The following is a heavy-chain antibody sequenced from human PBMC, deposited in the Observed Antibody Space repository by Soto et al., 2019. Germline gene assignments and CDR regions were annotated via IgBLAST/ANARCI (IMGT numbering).Heavy chain of an antibody. CDR1: GASIINIDYY. CDR2: IYYSGST. J-gene: IGHJ5*02. D-gene: IGHD5-12*01. CDR3: ARHGGTSCLSGRCHLLSWVHP. V-gene: IGHV4-39*01. Sequence: SETLSLTCTVSGASIINIDYYWGWIRQPPGKGLEWIASIYYSGSTYYNPSLKSRVPISVDTSNNQFSLKLSSVIAADPAVYYCARHGGTSCLSGRCHLLSWVHPWGQGTLVTVSS.